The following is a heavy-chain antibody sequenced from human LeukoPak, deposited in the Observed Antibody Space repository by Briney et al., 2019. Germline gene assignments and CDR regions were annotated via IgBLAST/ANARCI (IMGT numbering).Heavy chain of an antibody. V-gene: IGHV3-48*01. J-gene: IGHJ4*02. CDR1: GFIFSSYG. CDR2: ISSSSSTI. Sequence: GGSLRLSCAASGFIFSSYGMNWVRQAPGKGLEWVSYISSSSSTIYYADSVKGRFTISRDNAKNSLYLQMNSLRAEDTAVYYCARGSNMVRGADWGQGTLVTVSS. D-gene: IGHD3-10*01. CDR3: ARGSNMVRGAD.